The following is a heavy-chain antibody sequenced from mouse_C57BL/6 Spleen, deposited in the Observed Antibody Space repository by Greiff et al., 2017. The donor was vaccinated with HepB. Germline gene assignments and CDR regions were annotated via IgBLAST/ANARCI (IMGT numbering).Heavy chain of an antibody. D-gene: IGHD1-1*01. Sequence: VKLMESGPELVKPGASVKISCKASGYAFSSSWMNWVKQRPGKGLEWIGRIYPGDGDTNYNGKFKGKATLTADKTSSTAYMQLSSLTSEDSAVYFCARYYYGSPYFDYWGQGTTLTVSS. CDR2: IYPGDGDT. CDR3: ARYYYGSPYFDY. J-gene: IGHJ2*01. V-gene: IGHV1-82*01. CDR1: GYAFSSSW.